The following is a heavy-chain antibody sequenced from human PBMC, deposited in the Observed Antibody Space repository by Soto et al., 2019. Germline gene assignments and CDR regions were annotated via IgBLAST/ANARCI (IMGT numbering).Heavy chain of an antibody. D-gene: IGHD3-9*01. CDR1: GYTFTSYD. Sequence: ASVKVSCKASGYTFTSYDINWVRQATGQGLEWMGWMNPNSGNTGYAQKFQGRVTMTRNTSISTAYMELSSLRSEDTAVYYCARDYDILTGTFDYWGQGTLVTVSS. V-gene: IGHV1-8*01. J-gene: IGHJ4*02. CDR2: MNPNSGNT. CDR3: ARDYDILTGTFDY.